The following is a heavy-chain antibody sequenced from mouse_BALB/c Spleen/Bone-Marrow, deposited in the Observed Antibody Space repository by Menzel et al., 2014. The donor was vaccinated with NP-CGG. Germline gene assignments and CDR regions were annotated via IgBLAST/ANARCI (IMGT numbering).Heavy chain of an antibody. CDR2: ISSGGGST. J-gene: IGHJ3*01. V-gene: IGHV5-12-1*01. D-gene: IGHD1-1*01. Sequence: EVKLMESGGGLVKPGGSLKLSCAAPGFAFSSYDMSWVRQTPEKRLEWVAYISSGGGSTYYPDTVKGRFTISRDNAKNTLYLQMSSLKSEDTAMYYCARHRQLTTANWGQGTLVTGSA. CDR3: ARHRQLTTAN. CDR1: GFAFSSYD.